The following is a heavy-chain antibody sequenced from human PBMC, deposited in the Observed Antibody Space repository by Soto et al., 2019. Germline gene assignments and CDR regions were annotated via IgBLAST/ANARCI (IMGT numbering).Heavy chain of an antibody. CDR1: GFTLSSSP. CDR2: ISNDGNNK. D-gene: IGHD6-19*01. V-gene: IGHV3-30-3*01. CDR3: ARERHSSGRAGVFDY. Sequence: GGSLRLSCAASGFTLSSSPMHWVRQAPGRGLEWVAVISNDGNNKIYADSVRGRFTISRDNSKNILYLQMNSLIDEDTSLYSCARERHSSGRAGVFDYWGQGTLVTVSS. J-gene: IGHJ4*02.